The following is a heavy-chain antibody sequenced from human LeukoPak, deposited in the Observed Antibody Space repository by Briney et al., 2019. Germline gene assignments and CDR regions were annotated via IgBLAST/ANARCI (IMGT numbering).Heavy chain of an antibody. V-gene: IGHV3-66*02. CDR3: ASSTTGTTRAFDI. CDR1: GFTVSSNY. CDR2: IYSGGST. Sequence: GGSLRLSCAASGFTVSSNYMSWVRQAPGKGLEWVSVIYSGGSTYYADSVKGRFTISRDNSKNTLYLQMNSLRAEDTAVYYCASSTTGTTRAFDIWGQGTMVTVSS. J-gene: IGHJ3*02. D-gene: IGHD1-7*01.